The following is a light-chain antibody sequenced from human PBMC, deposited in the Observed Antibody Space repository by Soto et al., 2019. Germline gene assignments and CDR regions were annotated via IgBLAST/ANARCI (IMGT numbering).Light chain of an antibody. J-gene: IGKJ5*01. V-gene: IGKV1-9*01. CDR3: QHHRNWPPAIT. CDR2: EAS. CDR1: QGISSY. Sequence: DIQLTQSPSVLSASVGDRVTITGRASQGISSYLAWYQQKPGQAPKLLIYEASILQSGVPSRFSGSGSGTDFTLTISSLEPEDFAVYYCQHHRNWPPAITFGQGTRLEIK.